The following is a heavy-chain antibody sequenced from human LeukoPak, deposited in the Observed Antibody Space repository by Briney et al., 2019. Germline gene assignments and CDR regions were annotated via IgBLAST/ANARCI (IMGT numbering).Heavy chain of an antibody. CDR1: GFTFDDYA. CDR2: ITWNSGSI. D-gene: IGHD6-19*01. Sequence: TGRSLRLSCAASGFTFDDYAMHWVRQAPGKGLEWVSGITWNSGSIGYADSVKGRFTISRDNAKNSLYLQMNSLRAEDTALYYCAKDQSPNRGGGWESDYWGQGTLVTVSS. V-gene: IGHV3-9*01. J-gene: IGHJ4*02. CDR3: AKDQSPNRGGGWESDY.